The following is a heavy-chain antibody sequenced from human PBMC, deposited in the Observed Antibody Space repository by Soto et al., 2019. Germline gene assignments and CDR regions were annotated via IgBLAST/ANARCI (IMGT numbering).Heavy chain of an antibody. CDR3: ARDFETPGDAFDI. CDR2: IHYTGST. Sequence: PSETLSLTCTVSGDSVSSGSYYWSWIRQPPGKGLERIGYIHYTGSTNYNPSLKSRVAISVDTSKNQFSLKLSSVTAADTAVYYCARDFETPGDAFDIWGQGTMVTVSS. V-gene: IGHV4-61*01. CDR1: GDSVSSGSYY. J-gene: IGHJ3*02.